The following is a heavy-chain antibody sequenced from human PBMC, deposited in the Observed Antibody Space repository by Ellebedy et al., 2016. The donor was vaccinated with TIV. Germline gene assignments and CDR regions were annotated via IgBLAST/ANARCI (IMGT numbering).Heavy chain of an antibody. Sequence: GESLKISCAASGLAVSSNYMTWVRQAPGRGLEWVSIIYSDGNTDYADSVRGRFTISRDNSKNTLYLQMNSLKTEDTGVYYCTTYHRGPTVTTQLRQYFYGMDVWGQGTTVTVSS. V-gene: IGHV3-66*01. CDR2: IYSDGNT. J-gene: IGHJ6*02. D-gene: IGHD4-17*01. CDR3: TTYHRGPTVTTQLRQYFYGMDV. CDR1: GLAVSSNY.